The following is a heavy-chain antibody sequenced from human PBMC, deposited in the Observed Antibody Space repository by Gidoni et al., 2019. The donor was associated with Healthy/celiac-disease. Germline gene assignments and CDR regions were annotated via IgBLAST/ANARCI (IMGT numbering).Heavy chain of an antibody. J-gene: IGHJ4*02. V-gene: IGHV4-59*01. D-gene: IGHD6-13*01. Sequence: QVQLQESGPGLVKPSETLSLTCTVSGGSISSYYWSWIRQPPGKGLEWIGYIYYSGSTNYNPSLKSRVTISVDTSKNQFSLKLSSVTAADTAVYYCAGLRSWSTSFDYWGQGTLVTVSS. CDR2: IYYSGST. CDR3: AGLRSWSTSFDY. CDR1: GGSISSYY.